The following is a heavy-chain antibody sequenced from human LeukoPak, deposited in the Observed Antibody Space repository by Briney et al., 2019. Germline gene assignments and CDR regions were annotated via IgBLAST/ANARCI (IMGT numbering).Heavy chain of an antibody. D-gene: IGHD6-19*01. J-gene: IGHJ4*02. V-gene: IGHV4-39*01. CDR2: IYYSGST. CDR1: GGSISSSSYY. CDR3: ARRARIAVAVTHFDY. Sequence: SETLSLTCPVSGGSISSSSYYWGWIRQPPGKGLEWIGSIYYSGSTYYNPSLKSRVTISVDTSKNQFSLKLSSVTAADTAVYYCARRARIAVAVTHFDYWGQGTLVTDSS.